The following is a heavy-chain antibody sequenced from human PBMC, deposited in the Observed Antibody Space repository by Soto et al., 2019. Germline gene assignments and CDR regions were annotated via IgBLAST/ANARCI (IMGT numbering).Heavy chain of an antibody. V-gene: IGHV4-30-4*01. CDR2: IYYSGST. J-gene: IGHJ6*02. Sequence: QVQLQESGPGLVKPSQTLSLTCTVSGGSISSGDYYWSWIRQPPGKGLEWIGYIYYSGSTYYNPSLKSRVTISVDTSKNQFSLKLSSVTAADTAVYYCARVAPYYGSGSYYNEYYYYGMDVWGQGTTVTVSS. D-gene: IGHD3-10*01. CDR3: ARVAPYYGSGSYYNEYYYYGMDV. CDR1: GGSISSGDYY.